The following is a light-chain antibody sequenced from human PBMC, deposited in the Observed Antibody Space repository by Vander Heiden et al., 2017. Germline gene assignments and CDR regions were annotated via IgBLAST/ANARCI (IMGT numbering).Light chain of an antibody. CDR2: ANN. V-gene: IGLV1-40*01. J-gene: IGLJ2*01. CDR1: CSNIGSGYD. Sequence: QSVLTQPPSVSGAPGQWVTISCTGTCSNIGSGYDVHWYHQVPGTAPKLLIFANNNRPSGVPDRFSGSKSGTSASLAITGLQAEDEADYYCQSYDSSVSGSVFGGGTKLTVL. CDR3: QSYDSSVSGSV.